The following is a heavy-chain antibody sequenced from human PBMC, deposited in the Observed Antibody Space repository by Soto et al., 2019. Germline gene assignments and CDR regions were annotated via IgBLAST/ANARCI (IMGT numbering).Heavy chain of an antibody. CDR2: INAGNGNT. J-gene: IGHJ4*02. CDR3: ARGLGLYYFDY. Sequence: QVQLVQSGAEVKKPGASVKVSCKASGYTFTSYAMHWVRQAPGQRLEWMGWINAGNGNTKYSQKFHGRVTITRDTSASTAYMELSSLRSEDTAVYYCARGLGLYYFDYWGQGTLVTVSS. V-gene: IGHV1-3*01. D-gene: IGHD1-26*01. CDR1: GYTFTSYA.